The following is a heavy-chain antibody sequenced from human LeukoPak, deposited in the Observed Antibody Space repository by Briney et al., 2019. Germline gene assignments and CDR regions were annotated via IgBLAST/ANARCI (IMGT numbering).Heavy chain of an antibody. Sequence: SETLSLTCAVYGGSFSGYYWSWIRQPPGKGLEWIGEINHSGSTNYNPSLKSRVTISVDTSKNQFSLKLSSVTAADTAVYYCARGFSSWVSYFDYWGQGTLVTVSS. CDR3: ARGFSSWVSYFDY. J-gene: IGHJ4*02. CDR1: GGSFSGYY. D-gene: IGHD6-13*01. CDR2: INHSGST. V-gene: IGHV4-34*01.